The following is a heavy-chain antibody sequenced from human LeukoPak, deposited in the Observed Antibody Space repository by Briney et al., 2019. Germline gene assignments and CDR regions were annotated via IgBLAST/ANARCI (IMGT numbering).Heavy chain of an antibody. D-gene: IGHD6-19*01. CDR2: IYHSGST. Sequence: SQTLSLTCTVSGGSISSSSYYWGWIRQPPGKGLEWIGSIYHSGSTYYNPSLKSRVTISVDTSKNQFSLKLSSVTAADTAVYYCARDGTSGYSSGSNAFDIWGQGTMVTVSS. J-gene: IGHJ3*02. CDR1: GGSISSSSYY. CDR3: ARDGTSGYSSGSNAFDI. V-gene: IGHV4-39*07.